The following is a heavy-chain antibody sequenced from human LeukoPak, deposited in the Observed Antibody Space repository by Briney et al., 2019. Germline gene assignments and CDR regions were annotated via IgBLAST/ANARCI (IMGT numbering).Heavy chain of an antibody. CDR2: ISYDGSNK. CDR3: AKGSLYTSSFTY. J-gene: IGHJ4*02. CDR1: GFTFSSYA. V-gene: IGHV3-30-3*01. Sequence: PGGSLRLSCAASGFTFSSYAMHWVRQAPGKGLEWVAVISYDGSNKYYADSVKGRFTISRDNSKNTLYLQMNSLRAEDTAVYYCAKGSLYTSSFTYWGQGTLVTVSS. D-gene: IGHD2-2*01.